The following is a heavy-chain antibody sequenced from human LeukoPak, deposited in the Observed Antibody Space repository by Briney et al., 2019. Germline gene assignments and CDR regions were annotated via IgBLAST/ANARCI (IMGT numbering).Heavy chain of an antibody. D-gene: IGHD3-16*01. CDR1: GLTFSNAW. J-gene: IGHJ4*02. CDR3: AKASSGLFY. CDR2: IKRKTDGETT. V-gene: IGHV3-15*01. Sequence: GGSLRLSCAASGLTFSNAWMSWVRQAPGEGLEWVGRIKRKTDGETTEYVAPVKARSTISRDDSKTTLYLQMNSLKPEDTGVYYCAKASSGLFYWGQGTLVTVSS.